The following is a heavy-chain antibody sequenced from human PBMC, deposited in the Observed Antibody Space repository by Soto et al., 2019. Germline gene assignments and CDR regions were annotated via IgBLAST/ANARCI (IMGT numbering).Heavy chain of an antibody. Sequence: GASVKVSCKASGGTFSSYAISWVRQAPGQGLEWMGGIIPIFGTANYAQKFQGRVTITADESTSTAYMELSSLRSEDTAVYYCAKLFRNSGSYYKQSYWGQGTLVTVSS. V-gene: IGHV1-69*13. D-gene: IGHD1-26*01. CDR2: IIPIFGTA. CDR3: AKLFRNSGSYYKQSY. J-gene: IGHJ4*02. CDR1: GGTFSSYA.